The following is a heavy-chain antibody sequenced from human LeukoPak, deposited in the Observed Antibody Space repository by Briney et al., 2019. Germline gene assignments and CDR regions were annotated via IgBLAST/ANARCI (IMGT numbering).Heavy chain of an antibody. V-gene: IGHV3-23*01. CDR1: GFTFSSHA. Sequence: GRSLRLSCAASGFTFSSHAMSWVRQAPGKGLEWVSAISGSGGSTYYADSVKGRFTISRDNSKNTLYLQMNSLRAEDTAVYYCAKDQGQYSSNWYHWFDPWGQGTLVTVSS. CDR2: ISGSGGST. J-gene: IGHJ5*02. CDR3: AKDQGQYSSNWYHWFDP. D-gene: IGHD6-13*01.